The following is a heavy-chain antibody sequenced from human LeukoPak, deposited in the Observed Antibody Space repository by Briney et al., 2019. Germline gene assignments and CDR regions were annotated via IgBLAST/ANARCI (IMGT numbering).Heavy chain of an antibody. Sequence: ASVTVSCKASGYTFTGYYMHWVRQAPGQGLEWMGWINPNSGGTNYAQKFQGRVTMTRDTSISTAYMELSRLRSDDTAVYYCARDRSVLGSSWPDAFDIWGQGTMVTVSS. D-gene: IGHD6-13*01. J-gene: IGHJ3*02. CDR3: ARDRSVLGSSWPDAFDI. CDR1: GYTFTGYY. CDR2: INPNSGGT. V-gene: IGHV1-2*02.